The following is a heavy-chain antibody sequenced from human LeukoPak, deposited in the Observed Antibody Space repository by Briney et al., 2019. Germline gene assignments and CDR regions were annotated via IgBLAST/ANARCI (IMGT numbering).Heavy chain of an antibody. V-gene: IGHV3-21*01. J-gene: IGHJ4*02. CDR2: ISSSSSYI. Sequence: GGSLRLSCAASGFTFSGSGMSWVRQAPGKGLEWVSSISSSSSYIYYADSVKGRFTISRDNAKNSLYLQMNSLRAEDTAVYYCARLGVVIQDYWGQGTLVTVSS. CDR1: GFTFSGSG. D-gene: IGHD3-3*01. CDR3: ARLGVVIQDY.